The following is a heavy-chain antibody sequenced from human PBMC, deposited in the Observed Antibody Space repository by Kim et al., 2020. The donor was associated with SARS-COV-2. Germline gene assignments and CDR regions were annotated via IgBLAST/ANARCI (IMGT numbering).Heavy chain of an antibody. CDR1: GGSISSSNW. CDR2: IYHSGST. CDR3: ATWAGGGYDSQGAPTDYYFDY. D-gene: IGHD5-12*01. Sequence: SETLSLTCAVSGGSISSSNWWSWVRQPPGKGLEWIGEIYHSGSTNYNPSLKSRVTISVDKSKNQFSLKLSSVTAADTAVYYCATWAGGGYDSQGAPTDYYFDYWGQGTLVTVSS. V-gene: IGHV4-4*02. J-gene: IGHJ4*02.